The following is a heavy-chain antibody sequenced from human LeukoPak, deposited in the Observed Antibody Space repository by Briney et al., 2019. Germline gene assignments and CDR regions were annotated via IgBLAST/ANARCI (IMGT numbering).Heavy chain of an antibody. CDR3: AKGDLGFGRFYFDY. D-gene: IGHD3-16*01. CDR2: ISGSGGTT. CDR1: GFTFTSYA. J-gene: IGHJ4*01. V-gene: IGHV3-23*01. Sequence: RTGGSLGLSCAASGFTFTSYAMNWVRQAPGKGLERVSSISGSGGTTYNADSVKGRFTISRDNSKNTLYLQMNNLRAEDTAVYYCAKGDLGFGRFYFDYWGHGNLVTVSP.